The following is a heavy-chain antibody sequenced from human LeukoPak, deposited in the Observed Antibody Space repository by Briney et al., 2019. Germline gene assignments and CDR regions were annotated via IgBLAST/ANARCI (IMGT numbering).Heavy chain of an antibody. CDR2: IYYSGST. CDR3: ARHNTTVVTTYFDY. J-gene: IGHJ4*02. D-gene: IGHD4-23*01. Sequence: PSETLSLTCTVSGGSISSSSYYWGWIRQPPGKGLEWIGSIYYSGSTYYHPSLKSRVTISVDTSKNQFSLKLSSVTAADTAVYYCARHNTTVVTTYFDYWGQGTLVTVSS. CDR1: GGSISSSSYY. V-gene: IGHV4-39*01.